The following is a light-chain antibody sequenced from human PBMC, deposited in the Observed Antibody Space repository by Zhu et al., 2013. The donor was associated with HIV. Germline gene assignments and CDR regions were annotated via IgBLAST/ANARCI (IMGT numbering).Light chain of an antibody. CDR2: KAS. CDR1: QSVHTW. J-gene: IGKJ3*01. Sequence: DIQMTQSPSTLSASVGDRVTITCRASQSVHTWLAWYQHKPRQAPKLLIYKASTLEGGVPSRFRGSGSGTEFTLTITSLQPDDFATYYCQHVNSNAAFGPGTKVDV. V-gene: IGKV1-5*03. CDR3: QHVNSNAA.